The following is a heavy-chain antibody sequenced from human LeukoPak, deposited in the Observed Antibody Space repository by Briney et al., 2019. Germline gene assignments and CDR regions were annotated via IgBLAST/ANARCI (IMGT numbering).Heavy chain of an antibody. J-gene: IGHJ4*02. CDR2: INHSGST. Sequence: TSETLSLTCAVYDGSFGGYYWSWIRQPPGKGLEWIGEINHSGSTYYNPSLKSRVTISVDTSKNQFSLKLSSVTAADTAVYYCARHQDIAVAGPPDYWGQGTLVTVSS. CDR1: DGSFGGYY. CDR3: ARHQDIAVAGPPDY. V-gene: IGHV4-34*01. D-gene: IGHD6-19*01.